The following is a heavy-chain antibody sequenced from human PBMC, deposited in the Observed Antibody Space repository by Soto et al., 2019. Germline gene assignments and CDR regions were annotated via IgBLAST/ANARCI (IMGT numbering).Heavy chain of an antibody. D-gene: IGHD3-22*01. CDR1: GYTFTSYG. CDR3: ARGGYYDSSGSRNYHYYGMDV. J-gene: IGHJ6*02. CDR2: ISPYNDDT. V-gene: IGHV1-18*01. Sequence: QAQLVQSGVEVKKPGASVKVSCKASGYTFTSYGINWVRQAPGQGLEWLGWISPYNDDTKYAQKLRGRVAMTTDTSXXTADMALRSLSSDDTAVYFCARGGYYDSSGSRNYHYYGMDVWGQGTTVTVSS.